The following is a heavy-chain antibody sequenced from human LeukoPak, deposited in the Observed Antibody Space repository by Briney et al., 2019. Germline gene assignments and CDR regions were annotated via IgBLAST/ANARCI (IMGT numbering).Heavy chain of an antibody. Sequence: SGGSLRLSCSASGFTFSSYAMHWVRQAPGKGLEYVSAISSNGGSTYYAGSVKGRFTISRDNSKNTLYLQMSSLRAEDTAVYYCVKEYQPDSGSFFYSDYWGQGTLVTVSS. CDR2: ISSNGGST. CDR3: VKEYQPDSGSFFYSDY. V-gene: IGHV3-64D*06. CDR1: GFTFSSYA. J-gene: IGHJ4*02. D-gene: IGHD1-26*01.